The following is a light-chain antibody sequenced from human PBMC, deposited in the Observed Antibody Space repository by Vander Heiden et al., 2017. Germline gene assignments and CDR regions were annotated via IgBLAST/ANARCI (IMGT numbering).Light chain of an antibody. CDR1: SGHSSNA. CDR2: LNSDGSH. Sequence: QLQLPPSPSAPAPLAAPAKRTCTPSSGHSSNASAWQQQQPEKGRRYLMKLNSDGSHSKGDGIADRFSASSSGAAPSLTTTSRQSEDEADYYYQTWGTGSRWVFGGGTKLTVL. J-gene: IGLJ3*02. CDR3: QTWGTGSRWV. V-gene: IGLV4-69*01.